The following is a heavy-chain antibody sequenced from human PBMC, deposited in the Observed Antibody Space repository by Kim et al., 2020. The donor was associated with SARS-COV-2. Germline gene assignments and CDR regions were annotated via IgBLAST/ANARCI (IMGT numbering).Heavy chain of an antibody. CDR3: AKAPYDSSGYYYYFHY. Sequence: GGSLRLSCAASGFTFSSFAMHWVRQAPGKGLEWVAALASDGSDKRYGDSVKGRFSISRDNSKNTLDLQLNSLRAEDTAIYYCAKAPYDSSGYYYYFHYWG. D-gene: IGHD3-22*01. J-gene: IGHJ4*01. CDR1: GFTFSSFA. CDR2: LASDGSDK. V-gene: IGHV3-30*18.